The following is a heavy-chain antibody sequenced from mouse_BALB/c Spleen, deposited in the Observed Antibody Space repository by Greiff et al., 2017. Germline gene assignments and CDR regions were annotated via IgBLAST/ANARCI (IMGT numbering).Heavy chain of an antibody. CDR2: IYPSDSYT. J-gene: IGHJ2*01. CDR3: TRGGTTATRYDFDY. V-gene: IGHV1-69*02. Sequence: QVQLQQPGAELVRPGASVKLSCKASGYTFTSYWINWVKQRPGQGLEWIGNIYPSDSYTNYNQKFKDKATLTVDKSSSTAYMQLSSPTSEDSAVYYCTRGGTTATRYDFDYWGQGTTRTVSS. CDR1: GYTFTSYW. D-gene: IGHD1-2*01.